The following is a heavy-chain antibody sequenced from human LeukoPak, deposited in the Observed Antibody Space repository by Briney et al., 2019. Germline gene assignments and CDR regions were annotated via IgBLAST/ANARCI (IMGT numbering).Heavy chain of an antibody. V-gene: IGHV4-4*02. CDR1: GGSISSSNW. CDR3: ARDRGFYCSGGSCYSKKGRWFDP. J-gene: IGHJ5*02. CDR2: IYHSGST. D-gene: IGHD2-15*01. Sequence: SETLSLTCAVSGGSISSSNWWSWVRQPPGKGLEWIGEIYHSGSTNYNPSLKSRVTISVDKSKNQFSLKLSSVTAADTAVYYCARDRGFYCSGGSCYSKKGRWFDPWGQGTLVTVSS.